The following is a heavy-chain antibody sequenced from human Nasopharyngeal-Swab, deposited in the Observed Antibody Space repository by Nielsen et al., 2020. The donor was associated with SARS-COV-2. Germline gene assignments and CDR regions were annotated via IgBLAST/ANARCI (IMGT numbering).Heavy chain of an antibody. CDR1: GGSISNYY. Sequence: GSLRLSCTVSGGSISNYYWGWIRQPPGKGLEWIGSIYYSGSAYYNPSLKSRVTISVDTSKNQFSLKLSSVTAADTAVYYCARNEFRSGYYGTAEYYGLDVWGQGTTVTVSS. V-gene: IGHV4-39*07. D-gene: IGHD3-3*01. J-gene: IGHJ6*02. CDR2: IYYSGSA. CDR3: ARNEFRSGYYGTAEYYGLDV.